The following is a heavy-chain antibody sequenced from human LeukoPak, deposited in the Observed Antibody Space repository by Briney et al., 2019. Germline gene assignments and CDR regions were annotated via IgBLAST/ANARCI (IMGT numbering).Heavy chain of an antibody. CDR2: ISGSGGST. CDR1: GFTFSSYW. CDR3: AAPYSSSWYVWDDFDY. J-gene: IGHJ4*02. V-gene: IGHV3-23*01. D-gene: IGHD6-13*01. Sequence: GGSLRLSCAASGFTFSSYWMSWVRQTPGKGLEWVSAISGSGGSTYYADSVKGRLTISRDNSKNTLYLQMNSLRAEDTAVYYCAAPYSSSWYVWDDFDYWGQGTLVTVSS.